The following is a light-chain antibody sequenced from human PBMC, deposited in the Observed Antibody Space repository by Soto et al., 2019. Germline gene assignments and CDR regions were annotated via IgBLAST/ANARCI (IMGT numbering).Light chain of an antibody. J-gene: IGLJ2*01. CDR3: SSYTSSSTLDVV. CDR2: DAS. Sequence: QSVLTQPASVSGSPGQSITISCTGTSSDVGGYNYVSWYQQHPGKAPKLMIYDASNRPSGVSNRFSGSKSGNTASLTISGLRAEDEADYYCSSYTSSSTLDVVFGGGTKVTVL. V-gene: IGLV2-14*01. CDR1: SSDVGGYNY.